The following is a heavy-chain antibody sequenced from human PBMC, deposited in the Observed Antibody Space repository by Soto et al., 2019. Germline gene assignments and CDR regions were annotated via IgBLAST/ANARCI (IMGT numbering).Heavy chain of an antibody. V-gene: IGHV6-1*01. CDR2: TYYRSKWYN. CDR1: GDSVSSNSVT. D-gene: IGHD2-8*02. CDR3: VRDFFRGTGES. Sequence: QVQLQQSGPGLVKPSQTLSLTCAISGDSVSSNSVTWNWIRQSPSRGLEWLGRTYYRSKWYNDYALSVKSRIAVKPDTSKNQFSLQLNSVTPEDTAVYYCVRDFFRGTGESWGQGTLVTISS. J-gene: IGHJ4*02.